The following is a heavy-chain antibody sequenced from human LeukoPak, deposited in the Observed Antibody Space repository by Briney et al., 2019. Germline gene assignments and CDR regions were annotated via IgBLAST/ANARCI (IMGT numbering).Heavy chain of an antibody. D-gene: IGHD3-10*01. CDR1: GXTFSTYA. Sequence: GGSLRLSCGASGXTFSTYAMSWVRQGPLKGLELVSAIGGSGGSTDYADSVKGRFIISRDNSKNAVYLQMNSLRAEDSAVYYCAKHRMARRVIMDYYFDDWGQGTLVTVSS. CDR2: IGGSGGST. J-gene: IGHJ4*02. CDR3: AKHRMARRVIMDYYFDD. V-gene: IGHV3-23*01.